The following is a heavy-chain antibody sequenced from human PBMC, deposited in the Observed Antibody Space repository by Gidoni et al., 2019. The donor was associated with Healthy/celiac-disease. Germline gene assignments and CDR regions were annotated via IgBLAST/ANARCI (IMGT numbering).Heavy chain of an antibody. CDR3: ARAPGSYSSYYFDY. CDR2: INHSGST. J-gene: IGHJ4*02. V-gene: IGHV4-34*01. D-gene: IGHD1-26*01. Sequence: QVQLQQWGAGLLKPSETLSLTCAVYGGSFSGYYWSWIRQPPGKGLEWIGEINHSGSTNYNPSLKSRVTISVDTSKNQFSLKLSSVTAADTAVYYCARAPGSYSSYYFDYWGQGTLVTVSS. CDR1: GGSFSGYY.